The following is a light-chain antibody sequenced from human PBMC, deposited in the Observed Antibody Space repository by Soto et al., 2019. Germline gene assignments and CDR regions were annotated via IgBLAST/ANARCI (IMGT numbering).Light chain of an antibody. J-gene: IGLJ2*01. CDR3: SSYTGSNTYVV. CDR1: SSDVGAYNY. CDR2: DVS. V-gene: IGLV2-14*01. Sequence: QSALTQPASVSGSPGQSIAISCTGTSSDVGAYNYVSWYQQHPGKAPELMIYDVSNRPSGVSNRFSGSKSGNTASLTISGLQAEDEADYYCSSYTGSNTYVVFGGGTKVTVL.